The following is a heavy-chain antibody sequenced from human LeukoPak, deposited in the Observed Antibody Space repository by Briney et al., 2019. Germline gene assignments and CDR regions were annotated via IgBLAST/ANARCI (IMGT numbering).Heavy chain of an antibody. J-gene: IGHJ4*02. CDR2: ISSSNTYI. V-gene: IGHV3-21*01. CDR1: GFTFSSYE. CDR3: ARKLWFGEPCCYFDY. D-gene: IGHD3-10*01. Sequence: GGSLRLSCAASGFTFSSYEMNWVRQAPGKGLEWVSSISSSNTYIYYADSVKGRFTISRDNAKNSLHLQMNSLRAEDTAVYYCARKLWFGEPCCYFDYWGQGTLVTVSS.